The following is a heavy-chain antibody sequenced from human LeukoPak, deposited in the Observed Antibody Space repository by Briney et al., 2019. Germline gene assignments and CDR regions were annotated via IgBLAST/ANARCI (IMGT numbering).Heavy chain of an antibody. J-gene: IGHJ4*02. CDR3: ARPLYYDSSGCFSH. D-gene: IGHD3-22*01. CDR1: GYTFTSYG. V-gene: IGHV1-18*01. CDR2: ISAYNGNT. Sequence: ASVKVSCKASGYTFTSYGISWVRQAPGQGLEWMGWISAYNGNTNYAQKLQGRVTMTTDTSTSTAYMELRGLRSDDTAVYYCARPLYYDSSGCFSHWGQGTLVTVSS.